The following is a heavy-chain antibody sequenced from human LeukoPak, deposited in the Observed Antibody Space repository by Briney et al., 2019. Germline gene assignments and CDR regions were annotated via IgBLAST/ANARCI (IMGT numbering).Heavy chain of an antibody. CDR2: IIPIFGTA. D-gene: IGHD4-23*01. CDR1: GGTFSSYA. J-gene: IGHJ6*03. V-gene: IGHV1-69*13. CDR3: ARHYGGNSFAEYYYYYMDV. Sequence: ASVKVSCKASGGTFSSYAISWVRQAPGQGLEWMGGIIPIFGTANYAQKFQGRVTITADESTSTAYMELSSLRSEDTAVYYCARHYGGNSFAEYYYYYMDVWGKGTTVTISS.